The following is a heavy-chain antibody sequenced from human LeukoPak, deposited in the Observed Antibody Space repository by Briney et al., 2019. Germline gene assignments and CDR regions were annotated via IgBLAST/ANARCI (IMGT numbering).Heavy chain of an antibody. Sequence: ASVKVSCKASGYTFTGYYMHWVRQAPGQGLEWMGWINPNSGGTNYAQKFRGRVTMTRDTPISTAYMELSRLRSDDTAVYYCARDAVAAAGNWDDAFDIWGQGTMVTVSS. CDR3: ARDAVAAAGNWDDAFDI. CDR2: INPNSGGT. J-gene: IGHJ3*02. D-gene: IGHD6-13*01. V-gene: IGHV1-2*02. CDR1: GYTFTGYY.